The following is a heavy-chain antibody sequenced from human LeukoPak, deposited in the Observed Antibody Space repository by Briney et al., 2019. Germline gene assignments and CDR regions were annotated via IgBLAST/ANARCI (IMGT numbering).Heavy chain of an antibody. CDR3: ARGPAGRCSSTSCYTPGYYYYMDV. CDR2: INHSGST. J-gene: IGHJ6*03. CDR1: GGSFSGYY. Sequence: SETLSLTCAVYGGSFSGYYWSWIRQPPGKGLEWIGEINHSGSTNYNPSLQSRVTLSVDTSKKQISLKLSSVTAADTAVYYCARGPAGRCSSTSCYTPGYYYYMDVWGKGTTVTVSS. V-gene: IGHV4-34*01. D-gene: IGHD2-2*02.